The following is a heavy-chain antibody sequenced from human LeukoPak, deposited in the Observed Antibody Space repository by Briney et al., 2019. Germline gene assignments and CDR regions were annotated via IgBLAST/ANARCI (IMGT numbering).Heavy chain of an antibody. V-gene: IGHV3-43*02. CDR3: AKDIGGYSFAADY. D-gene: IGHD5-18*01. CDR1: GFTFDNYA. J-gene: IGHJ4*01. CDR2: ISGDGSIT. Sequence: GGSLRLSCAASGFTFDNYAMRWVRQGPGKGLEWVCLISGDGSITYYAQSVKGRLTIYRDTSKNSLYLQMNSLRTEDTALYYCAKDIGGYSFAADYCGHGNLVTVSS.